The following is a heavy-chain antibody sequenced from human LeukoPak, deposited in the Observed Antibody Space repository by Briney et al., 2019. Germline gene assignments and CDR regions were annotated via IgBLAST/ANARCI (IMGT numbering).Heavy chain of an antibody. CDR2: ISGSGGST. CDR3: AREADDAFDI. Sequence: GGSLRLFCAASGFTFSSYAMTWVRQAPGKGLEWVSSISGSGGSTYYADSVKGRFTISRDDSKNTLYLQMNSLRAEDTAVYYCAREADDAFDIWGQGTMVTVSS. J-gene: IGHJ3*02. V-gene: IGHV3-23*01. CDR1: GFTFSSYA.